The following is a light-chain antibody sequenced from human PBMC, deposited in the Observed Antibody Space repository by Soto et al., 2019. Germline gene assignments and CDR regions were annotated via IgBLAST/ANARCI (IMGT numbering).Light chain of an antibody. CDR2: GAS. CDR1: QSVSSN. J-gene: IGKJ1*01. V-gene: IGKV3-15*01. Sequence: EIVMTQSPATLSVSPGERATLSCRASQSVSSNLAWYQQKPGQAPRLLIYGASTRATGIPARFSGSGSGTEFTLTISSLQSEDFAVYYCQKYNNWPPTFGQGTKVKTK. CDR3: QKYNNWPPT.